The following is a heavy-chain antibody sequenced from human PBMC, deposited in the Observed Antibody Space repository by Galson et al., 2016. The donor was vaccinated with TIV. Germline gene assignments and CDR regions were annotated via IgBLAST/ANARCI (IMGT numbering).Heavy chain of an antibody. V-gene: IGHV3-53*01. Sequence: SLRLSCAASGFSVSYKHMIWVRQSPGKGLEWVSLIYSNDNTYYADSVKGRFTISGDTSKNTLYLQMSSLRAEDTAVYYCAREGRGSAYPNNFDHWGQGTLVSVS. CDR3: AREGRGSAYPNNFDH. J-gene: IGHJ4*02. CDR1: GFSVSYKH. CDR2: IYSNDNT. D-gene: IGHD2-15*01.